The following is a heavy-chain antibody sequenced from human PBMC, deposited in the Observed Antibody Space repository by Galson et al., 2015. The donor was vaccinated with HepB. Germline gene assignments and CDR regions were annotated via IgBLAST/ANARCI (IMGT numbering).Heavy chain of an antibody. V-gene: IGHV1-8*01. Sequence: SVKVSCKASGSTFTSYDINWVRQATGQGLEWMGWMNPNSGNTGYAQKFQGRVTMTRNTSISTASMELSSLRSEDTAVYYCARGYSSGWTQFFSSVISAKNKNYGMDVWGQGTTVTVSS. D-gene: IGHD6-19*01. CDR3: ARGYSSGWTQFFSSVISAKNKNYGMDV. CDR1: GSTFTSYD. J-gene: IGHJ6*02. CDR2: MNPNSGNT.